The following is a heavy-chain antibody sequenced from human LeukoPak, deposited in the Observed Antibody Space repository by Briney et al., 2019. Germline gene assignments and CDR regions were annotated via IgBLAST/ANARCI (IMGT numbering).Heavy chain of an antibody. V-gene: IGHV1-2*02. CDR2: IDPKRGVT. J-gene: IGHJ5*02. Sequence: ASVKVSCKASGYTLSDQYIHWVRQAPGQGFEWMGWIDPKRGVTTYAQKFQGRVSMTRDIPLNTAYMELSSLISDDTAMYFCARARYWTYVSWGQGTLVTVSS. CDR3: ARARYWTYVS. CDR1: GYTLSDQY. D-gene: IGHD3-16*01.